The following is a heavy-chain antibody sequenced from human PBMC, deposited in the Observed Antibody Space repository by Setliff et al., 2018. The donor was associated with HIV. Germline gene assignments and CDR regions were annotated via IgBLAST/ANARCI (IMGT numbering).Heavy chain of an antibody. V-gene: IGHV4-4*07. Sequence: SETLSLTCTVSGDSISSYYWSWIRQPAGKGLEWIGRIYTSGSTNYNPSLKSRVTMSVDTSKNQFSLKLSSVTAADTAVYYCARQGGYSGYGFYYYYYYMDVWGKGTTVTVSS. CDR2: IYTSGST. D-gene: IGHD5-12*01. CDR3: ARQGGYSGYGFYYYYYYMDV. J-gene: IGHJ6*03. CDR1: GDSISSYY.